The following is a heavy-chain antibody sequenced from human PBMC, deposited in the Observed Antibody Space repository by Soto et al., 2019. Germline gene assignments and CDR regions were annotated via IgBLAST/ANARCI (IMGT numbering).Heavy chain of an antibody. CDR2: IYSGGYT. Sequence: EVQLVESGGGLIQPGGSLRLSCAVSGFTVSNNYMSWVRQAPGKGLEGVSVIYSGGYTAYGDSVKGRFTISRDNSKNTLYQQMNSRGAHARAFFYCATERGGGGYWGQGTLVTVSS. D-gene: IGHD3-10*01. CDR3: ATERGGGGY. V-gene: IGHV3-53*01. J-gene: IGHJ4*02. CDR1: GFTVSNNY.